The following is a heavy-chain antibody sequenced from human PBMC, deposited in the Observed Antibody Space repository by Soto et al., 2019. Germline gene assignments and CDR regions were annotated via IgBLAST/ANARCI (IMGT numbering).Heavy chain of an antibody. Sequence: QVQLVESGGGVVQPGRSLRLSCAASGFTFSSYAMHWVRQAPGEGLEWVAVISYDGSNKYYADSVKGRFTISRDNSKNTLYLQMNSLRAEDTAVYYCARDLDKRADYGDYLYGMDVWGQGTTVTVSS. CDR3: ARDLDKRADYGDYLYGMDV. D-gene: IGHD3-16*01. CDR2: ISYDGSNK. CDR1: GFTFSSYA. V-gene: IGHV3-30-3*01. J-gene: IGHJ6*02.